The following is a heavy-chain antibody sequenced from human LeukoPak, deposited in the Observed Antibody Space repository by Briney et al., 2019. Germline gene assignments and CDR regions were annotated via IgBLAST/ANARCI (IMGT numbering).Heavy chain of an antibody. J-gene: IGHJ4*02. CDR3: ARGDCSGGSCYSFWGTRPVGYFDY. D-gene: IGHD2-15*01. CDR2: IYYSEST. CDR1: GGSISSYY. V-gene: IGHV4-59*08. Sequence: PSETLSLTCTVSGGSISSYYWSWIRQPPGKGLEWIGYIYYSESTNYNPSLKSRVTISVDTSKNQFSLKLSSVTAADTVVYYCARGDCSGGSCYSFWGTRPVGYFDYWGQGTLVTVSS.